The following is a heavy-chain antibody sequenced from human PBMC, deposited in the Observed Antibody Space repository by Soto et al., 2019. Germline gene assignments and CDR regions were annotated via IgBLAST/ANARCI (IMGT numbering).Heavy chain of an antibody. CDR2: ISDGGTT. Sequence: SETLSLTCTVSGGSMSGFWGTWIRQPPGKGLEWIAAISDGGTTAYNPALKSRVTISVDTSKKQFSLKLSSVTAADTAVYYCAGDGWPGQGVGYYWFGPWGQGTLVAVSS. V-gene: IGHV4-59*01. D-gene: IGHD1-1*01. J-gene: IGHJ5*02. CDR3: AGDGWPGQGVGYYWFGP. CDR1: GGSMSGFW.